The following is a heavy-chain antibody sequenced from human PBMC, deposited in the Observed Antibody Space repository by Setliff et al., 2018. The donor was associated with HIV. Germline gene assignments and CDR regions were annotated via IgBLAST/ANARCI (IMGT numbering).Heavy chain of an antibody. CDR2: IDPSDSYT. D-gene: IGHD1-26*01. CDR1: GYIFTSNW. V-gene: IGHV5-10-1*01. J-gene: IGHJ2*01. CDR3: ARLVGLTNYWYFDL. Sequence: PGESLKISCKGSGYIFTSNWISWVRQMPGKGLEWVGRIDPSDSYTNYSPSFQGHVTISADKSINTAHLQWSSLKASDTAMYYCARLVGLTNYWYFDLWGRGTLVTVSS.